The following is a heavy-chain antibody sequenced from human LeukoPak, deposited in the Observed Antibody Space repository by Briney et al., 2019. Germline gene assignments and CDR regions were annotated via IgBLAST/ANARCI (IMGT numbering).Heavy chain of an antibody. CDR2: IYASGTT. CDR1: GGSIRNYY. V-gene: IGHV4-4*07. CDR3: ARGDGRYETNYFDS. J-gene: IGHJ4*02. Sequence: SETLSLTCTVSGGSIRNYYWSWIRQSAGKGLEWIGRIYASGTTNCNPSFKSRVTMSVDTSNKQFSLKLSSMTAADTAVYFCARGDGRYETNYFDSWGQGTLVTVSS. D-gene: IGHD5-12*01.